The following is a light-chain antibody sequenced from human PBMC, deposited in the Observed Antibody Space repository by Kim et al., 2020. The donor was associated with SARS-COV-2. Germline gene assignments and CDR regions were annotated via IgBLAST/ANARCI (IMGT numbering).Light chain of an antibody. CDR1: ENIDTY. CDR3: QHYSRFPYT. Sequence: SASVGDRVTITCRASENIDTYWAWYQQKPGRAPRLLIYLASNLENGVPSRFSGTGSGTEFSLSITSLQPDDFASYYCQHYSRFPYTFGQGTKLEI. CDR2: LAS. J-gene: IGKJ2*01. V-gene: IGKV1-5*03.